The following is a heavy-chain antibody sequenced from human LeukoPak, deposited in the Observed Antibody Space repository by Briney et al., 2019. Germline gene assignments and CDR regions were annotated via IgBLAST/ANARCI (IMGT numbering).Heavy chain of an antibody. D-gene: IGHD3-3*01. CDR2: INPSGGST. J-gene: IGHJ5*02. V-gene: IGHV1-46*01. CDR3: ARGRDDFWSGYNNWFDP. CDR1: GYTFTSYY. Sequence: GASVKVSCTASGYTFTSYYMHWVRQAPGQGLEWMGIINPSGGSTSYAQKFQGRVTMTRDTSTSTVYMELSSLRSEDTAVYYCARGRDDFWSGYNNWFDPWGQGTLVTVSS.